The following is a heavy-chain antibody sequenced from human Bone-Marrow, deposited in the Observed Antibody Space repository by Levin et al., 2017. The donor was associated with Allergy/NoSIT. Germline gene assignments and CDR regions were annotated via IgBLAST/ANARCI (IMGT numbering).Heavy chain of an antibody. Sequence: KSGGSLRLSCKASGYSFTHYAIHWVRQAPGHRLEWMGWINPVNGNTKYSQNFQGRVTITKDTSASTVYVELSSLRSEDTAVYYCAREVIPRGSSRQWLPLDWFDPWGQGTLVTVSS. CDR1: GYSFTHYA. V-gene: IGHV1-3*01. CDR3: AREVIPRGSSRQWLPLDWFDP. D-gene: IGHD5-12*01. CDR2: INPVNGNT. J-gene: IGHJ5*02.